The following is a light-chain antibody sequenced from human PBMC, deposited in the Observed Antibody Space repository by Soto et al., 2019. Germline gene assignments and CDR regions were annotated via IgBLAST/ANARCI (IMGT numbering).Light chain of an antibody. CDR3: AAWDDSLSGYV. J-gene: IGLJ1*01. CDR2: SNI. Sequence: QSVLTQPPSASGTPGQRITISCSGSTSNIGSNTVNCYQQLPGTAPKLLIYSNIQQPSGVPDRFSASNSGTSASLAISGLQSEDEADYYCAAWDDSLSGYVFGTGTKFTVL. V-gene: IGLV1-44*01. CDR1: TSNIGSNT.